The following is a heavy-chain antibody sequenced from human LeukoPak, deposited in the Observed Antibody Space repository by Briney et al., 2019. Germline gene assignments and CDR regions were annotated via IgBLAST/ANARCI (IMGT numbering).Heavy chain of an antibody. V-gene: IGHV3-13*04. CDR1: GFTFSTYE. J-gene: IGHJ4*02. CDR2: IGTAGDT. CDR3: ARGDSSGYYQSSFDY. Sequence: GGSLRLSCAASGFTFSTYEMNWVRQAPGKGLEWVSAIGTAGDTYYPGSVKGRFTISRENAKNSLYLQMNSLRAGDTAVYYCARGDSSGYYQSSFDYWGQGTLVTVSS. D-gene: IGHD3-22*01.